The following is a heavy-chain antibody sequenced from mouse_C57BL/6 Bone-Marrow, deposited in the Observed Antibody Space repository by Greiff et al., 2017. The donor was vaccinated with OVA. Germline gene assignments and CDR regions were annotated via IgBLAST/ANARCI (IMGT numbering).Heavy chain of an antibody. Sequence: QVQLQQPGAELVKPGASVKLSCKASGYTFTSYWMQWVKQRPGQGLEWIGEIDPSDSYTNYNQKFKGKATLTVDTSSSTAYMQLSSLTSEDSAVYYCARLNCYYVDYWGQGTTLTVSS. V-gene: IGHV1-50*01. CDR1: GYTFTSYW. CDR3: ARLNCYYVDY. D-gene: IGHD4-1*01. J-gene: IGHJ2*01. CDR2: IDPSDSYT.